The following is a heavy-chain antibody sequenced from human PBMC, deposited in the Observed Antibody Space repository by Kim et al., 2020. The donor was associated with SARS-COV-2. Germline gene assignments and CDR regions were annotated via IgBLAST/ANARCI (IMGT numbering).Heavy chain of an antibody. CDR1: GYSFTSYW. D-gene: IGHD6-13*01. CDR3: AREAAAGKYYYYYGMDV. J-gene: IGHJ6*02. V-gene: IGHV5-10-1*01. CDR2: IDPSDSYT. Sequence: GESLKISCKGSGYSFTSYWISWVRQMPGKGLEWMGRIDPSDSYTNYSPSFQGHVTISADKSISTAYLQWSSLKASDTAMYYCAREAAAGKYYYYYGMDVWGQGTTVTVSS.